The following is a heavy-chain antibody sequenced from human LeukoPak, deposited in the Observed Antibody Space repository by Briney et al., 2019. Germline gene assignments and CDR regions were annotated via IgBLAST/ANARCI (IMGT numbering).Heavy chain of an antibody. CDR1: GGSFSGYY. J-gene: IGHJ3*02. D-gene: IGHD1-26*01. CDR2: INHSGST. CDR3: VSESGRSDAFDI. Sequence: SSETPSLTCAVYGGSFSGYYWSWIRQPPGKGLEWIGEINHSGSTNYNPSLKSRVTISVDTSKNQFSLKLSSVTAADTAVYYCVSESGRSDAFDIWGQGTMVTVSS. V-gene: IGHV4-34*01.